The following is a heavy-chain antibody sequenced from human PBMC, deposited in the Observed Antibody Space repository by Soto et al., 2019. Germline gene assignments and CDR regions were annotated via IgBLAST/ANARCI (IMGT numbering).Heavy chain of an antibody. D-gene: IGHD3-22*01. CDR2: INPSGGST. V-gene: IGHV1-46*01. Sequence: QVQLVQSGAEVKKPGASVKVSCKASGYTFTSYYMHWVRQAPGQGLEWMGIINPSGGSTSYAQKFQGRVTMTRDTSASTVYMELSGLRSEGRAGYYCARDGGDSSGLNFDYWGQGTLVTVSS. CDR1: GYTFTSYY. CDR3: ARDGGDSSGLNFDY. J-gene: IGHJ4*02.